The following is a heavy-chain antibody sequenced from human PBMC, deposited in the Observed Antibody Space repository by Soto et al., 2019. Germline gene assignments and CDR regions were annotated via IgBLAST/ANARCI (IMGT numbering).Heavy chain of an antibody. V-gene: IGHV3-11*05. CDR2: ISSSSSYT. D-gene: IGHD5-12*01. CDR3: ARLYVDIGAASQMHAFDI. J-gene: IGHJ3*02. Sequence: QVQLVESGGGLVKPGVSLRLSGAASGFTFSGYYMSWSRQAPGKGLEWVSYISSSSSYTNYADSVKGRFTISRDNAKKSLYLQIGSLRAEDTVVYYCARLYVDIGAASQMHAFDIWGQGTMVTVSS. CDR1: GFTFSGYY.